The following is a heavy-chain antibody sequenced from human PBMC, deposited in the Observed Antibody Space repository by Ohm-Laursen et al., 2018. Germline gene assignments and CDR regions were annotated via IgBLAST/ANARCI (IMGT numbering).Heavy chain of an antibody. V-gene: IGHV4-34*01. D-gene: IGHD5-12*01. CDR1: RGSFSGYY. J-gene: IGHJ4*02. CDR3: AGRNIVATIDY. CDR2: INHSGST. Sequence: GTLSLTCAVYRGSFSGYYWNRVRQPPGKGLEWIGEINHSGSTNYNPSLKSRVTISVDTSKNQFSLKLSSVTAGDTAVYYCAGRNIVATIDYWGQGSLVTVSS.